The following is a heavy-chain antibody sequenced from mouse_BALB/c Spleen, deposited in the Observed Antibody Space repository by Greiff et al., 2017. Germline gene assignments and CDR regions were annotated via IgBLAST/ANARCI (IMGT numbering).Heavy chain of an antibody. CDR3: ARVYYDYDEAYAMDY. CDR1: GFTFSSYA. J-gene: IGHJ4*01. D-gene: IGHD2-4*01. CDR2: ISSGGST. Sequence: EVQRVESGGGLVKPGGSLKLSCAASGFTFSSYAMSWVRQTPEKRLEWVASISSGGSTYYPDSVKGRFTISRDNARNILYLQMSSLRSEDTAMYFCARVYYDYDEAYAMDYWGQGTSVTVAS. V-gene: IGHV5-6-5*01.